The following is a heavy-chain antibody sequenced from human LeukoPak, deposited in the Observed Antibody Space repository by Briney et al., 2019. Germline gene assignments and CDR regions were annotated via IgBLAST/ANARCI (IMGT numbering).Heavy chain of an antibody. V-gene: IGHV4-38-2*01. CDR1: GYSISSGYY. CDR2: IYHSGST. J-gene: IGHJ4*02. D-gene: IGHD4-23*01. CDR3: ARHRGNLDY. Sequence: SETLSLTCAVSGYSISSGYYCGWIRQPPGKGLEWIGSIYHSGSTYYNPSLKSRVTISVDTSKNQFSLKLSSVTAADTAVYYCARHRGNLDYWGQGTLVTVSS.